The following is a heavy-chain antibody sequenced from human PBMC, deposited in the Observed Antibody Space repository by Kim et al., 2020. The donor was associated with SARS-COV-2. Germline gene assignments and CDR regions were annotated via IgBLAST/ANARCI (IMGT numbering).Heavy chain of an antibody. J-gene: IGHJ4*02. D-gene: IGHD3-22*01. CDR3: ARERGYYHYKIGY. V-gene: IGHV3-7*01. Sequence: YVDAVKGRFTISRDNAKNSLYLQMNSLRAEDTAVYYCARERGYYHYKIGYWGQGTLVTVSS.